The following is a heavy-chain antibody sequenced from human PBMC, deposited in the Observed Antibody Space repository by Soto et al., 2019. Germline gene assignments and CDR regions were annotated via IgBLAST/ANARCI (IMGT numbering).Heavy chain of an antibody. CDR1: GGSFSCYY. J-gene: IGHJ4*02. CDR2: INHSGST. D-gene: IGHD3-22*01. Sequence: SGTLSLTCAVYGGSFSCYYWSWIRQAPGKGLEWIGEINHSGSTNYNPSLKSRVTISVDTSKNQFFLKLSSVTAADTDVYYCARGHDSSGYYYVPYWGQGTLVTVSS. CDR3: ARGHDSSGYYYVPY. V-gene: IGHV4-34*01.